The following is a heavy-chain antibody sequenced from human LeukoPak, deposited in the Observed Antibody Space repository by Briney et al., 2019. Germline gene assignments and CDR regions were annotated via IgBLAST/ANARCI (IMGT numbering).Heavy chain of an antibody. CDR2: TYYTSKWYN. V-gene: IGHV6-1*01. J-gene: IGHJ4*02. CDR3: ARGTRDGYNPTFDY. D-gene: IGHD5-24*01. Sequence: SQTLSLTCAIPGGSVSTNSAAWNWIRQSPSRGPEWLGRTYYTSKWYNDYALSMKGRITINPDTSKNQFSLQLNSVTPEDTALYYCARGTRDGYNPTFDYWGQGTLVTVSS. CDR1: GGSVSTNSAA.